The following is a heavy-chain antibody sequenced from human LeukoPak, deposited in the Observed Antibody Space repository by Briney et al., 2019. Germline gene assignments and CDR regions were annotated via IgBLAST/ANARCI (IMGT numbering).Heavy chain of an antibody. CDR3: AKALFSYDSSGYYYYLDY. CDR2: ISGSDGNA. J-gene: IGHJ4*02. Sequence: GGSLRLSCAASGFTFSSYAMSWVRQAPGKGLEWVSAISGSDGNAYYADSVKGRFTISRDNSKNTLYLQMNSLRAEDTAVYYCAKALFSYDSSGYYYYLDYWGQGTLVTVSS. D-gene: IGHD3-22*01. CDR1: GFTFSSYA. V-gene: IGHV3-23*01.